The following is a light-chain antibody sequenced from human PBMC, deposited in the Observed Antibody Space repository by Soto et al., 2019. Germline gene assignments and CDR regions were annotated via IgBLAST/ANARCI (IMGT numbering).Light chain of an antibody. CDR2: EAS. CDR1: QSVSAY. V-gene: IGKV3-11*01. J-gene: IGKJ2*01. Sequence: EVVLTQSPATLSLSPGERATIYCRASQSVSAYLARYQQEPGRGPRLLIYEASKRARGIPARFSGAGSGTDFTLTISSLEPEDFVFYYCPLRSNGPPYSTFGQGTKLEFK. CDR3: PLRSNGPPYST.